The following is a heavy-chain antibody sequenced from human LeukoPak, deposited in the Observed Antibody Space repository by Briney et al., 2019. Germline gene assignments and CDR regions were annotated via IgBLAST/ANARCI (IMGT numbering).Heavy chain of an antibody. CDR3: ARDLWNFYDDSGDNRDYDS. CDR2: IGTYGGDT. J-gene: IGHJ5*01. CDR1: TSR. V-gene: IGHV1-18*01. D-gene: IGHD3-22*01. Sequence: GAPVKVSCKATSRISWVRQAPGQGLEWMGWIGTYGGDTYYAQKFQGRITVTTDTSTSTVYMELRNLRSDDTAVYYCARDLWNFYDDSGDNRDYDSWGQGTLVTVSS.